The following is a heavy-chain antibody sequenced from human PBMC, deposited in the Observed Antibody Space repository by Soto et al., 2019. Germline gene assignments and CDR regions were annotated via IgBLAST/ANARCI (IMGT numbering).Heavy chain of an antibody. CDR2: ISWNSGSI. D-gene: IGHD6-13*01. V-gene: IGHV3-9*01. J-gene: IGHJ6*02. Sequence: EVQLVESGGGLVQPGRSLRLSCAASGFTFDDYAMHWVRQAPGKGLEWVSGISWNSGSIGYADSVKGRFTISRDNAKNSLYLQMNSLRAEDTAVYYCARDRIAAAGPPGPQYYYYYYGMDVWGQGTTVTVSS. CDR1: GFTFDDYA. CDR3: ARDRIAAAGPPGPQYYYYYYGMDV.